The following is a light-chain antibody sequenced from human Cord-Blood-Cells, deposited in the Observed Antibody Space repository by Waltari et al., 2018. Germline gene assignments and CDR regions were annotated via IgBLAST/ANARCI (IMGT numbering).Light chain of an antibody. J-gene: IGKJ4*01. CDR2: GAS. Sequence: RASQSVSSSYLAWYQQKPGQAPRLLIYGASSRATGIPDRFSGSGSGTDFTLTISRLEPEDFAVYYCQQYGSSPLTFGGGTKVEIK. CDR1: QSVSSSY. CDR3: QQYGSSPLT. V-gene: IGKV3-20*01.